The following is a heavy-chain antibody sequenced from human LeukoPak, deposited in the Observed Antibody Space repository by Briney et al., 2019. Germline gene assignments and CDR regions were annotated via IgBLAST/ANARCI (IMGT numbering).Heavy chain of an antibody. Sequence: SETLSLTCTVSGGSIRSSYYYWGWIRQPPGKGLEWIGEINHSGSTNYNPSLKSRVTISVDTSKNQFSLKLSSVTAADTAVYYCARGTHPEYYYDSSGYRGFDYWGQGTLVTVSS. D-gene: IGHD3-22*01. CDR3: ARGTHPEYYYDSSGYRGFDY. CDR2: INHSGST. V-gene: IGHV4-39*07. J-gene: IGHJ4*02. CDR1: GGSIRSSYYY.